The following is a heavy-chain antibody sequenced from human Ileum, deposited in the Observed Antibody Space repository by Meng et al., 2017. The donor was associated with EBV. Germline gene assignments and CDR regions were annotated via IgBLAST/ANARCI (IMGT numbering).Heavy chain of an antibody. Sequence: EVELVESGGGLGKPGGSLRLSCAASGFTFSNAWMTWVRQAPGKGLEWVGRIKSTTDGGTTDYAAPVKGRFTISRDDSKNTLFLQMDSLKTEDTAVYYCEGWRYWGQGTLVTVSS. CDR3: EGWRY. CDR1: GFTFSNAW. J-gene: IGHJ4*02. V-gene: IGHV3-15*01. CDR2: IKSTTDGGTT. D-gene: IGHD2-15*01.